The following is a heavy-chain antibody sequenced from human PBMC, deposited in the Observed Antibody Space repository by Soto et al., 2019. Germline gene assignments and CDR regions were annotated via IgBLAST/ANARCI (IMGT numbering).Heavy chain of an antibody. CDR1: GGSISSYY. CDR2: IYYSGST. CDR3: ARADSSSSDFFYYYYGMDF. J-gene: IGHJ6*02. D-gene: IGHD6-6*01. V-gene: IGHV4-59*01. Sequence: PSETLSLTCTVSGGSISSYYWSWIRQPPGKGLEWIGYIYYSGSTNHNPSLKSRVTISVDTSKNQFSLKLSSVTAADTAVYYCARADSSSSDFFYYYYGMDFWGQGTTVTVSS.